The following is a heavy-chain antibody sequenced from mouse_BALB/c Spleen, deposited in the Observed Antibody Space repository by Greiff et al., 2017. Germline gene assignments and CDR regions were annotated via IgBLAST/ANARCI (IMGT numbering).Heavy chain of an antibody. V-gene: IGHV1S16*01. J-gene: IGHJ3*01. CDR2: INPSNGGT. Sequence: VQLQQSGAELVKPGASVKLSCKASGYTFTSYYMYWVKQRPGQGLEWIGEINPSNGGTNFNEKFKSKATLTVDKSSSTAYMQLSSLTSEDSAVYYCTGHYGSGAYWGQGTLVTVSA. CDR3: TGHYGSGAY. CDR1: GYTFTSYY. D-gene: IGHD1-1*01.